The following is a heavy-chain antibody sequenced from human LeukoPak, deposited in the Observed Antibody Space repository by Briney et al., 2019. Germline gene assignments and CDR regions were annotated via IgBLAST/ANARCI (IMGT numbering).Heavy chain of an antibody. Sequence: GESLKISCKGSGYSFTSYCISWVRQMPGKGLEWMGRIDPSDSYTNYSPSFQGHVTISADESISTAYLQWSSLKASDTAMYYCARHSSTYYDILTGSSVNWFDPWGQGTLVTVSS. V-gene: IGHV5-10-1*01. CDR1: GYSFTSYC. D-gene: IGHD3-9*01. J-gene: IGHJ5*02. CDR3: ARHSSTYYDILTGSSVNWFDP. CDR2: IDPSDSYT.